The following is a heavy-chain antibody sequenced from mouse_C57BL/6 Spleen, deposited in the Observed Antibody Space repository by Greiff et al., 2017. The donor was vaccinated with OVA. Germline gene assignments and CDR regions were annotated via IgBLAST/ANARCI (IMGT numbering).Heavy chain of an antibody. CDR1: GYSITSGYY. D-gene: IGHD4-1*01. Sequence: EVQLVESGPGLVKPSQSLSLTCSVTGYSITSGYYWNWIRQFPGNKLEWMGYISYDGSNNYNPSLKNRISITRDTSKNQFFLKLNSVTTEDTATYYCARGWDRPTYYAMDYWGQGTSVTVSS. J-gene: IGHJ4*01. V-gene: IGHV3-6*01. CDR2: ISYDGSN. CDR3: ARGWDRPTYYAMDY.